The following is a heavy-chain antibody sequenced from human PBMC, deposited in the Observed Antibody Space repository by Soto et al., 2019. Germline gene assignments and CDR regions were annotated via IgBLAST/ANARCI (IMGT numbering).Heavy chain of an antibody. CDR2: IYHSGSA. Sequence: QVQLRESGPGLVKPSGTLSLTCAVSGDSISSSNWWSWVRQPPGKGLEWIGEIYHSGSANYNPSLPSRLTLSVDKSKNQFSLNLTSVTAADTAVYYCARARLGTLFRGFNWLGPWGPGTLVTISS. J-gene: IGHJ5*02. V-gene: IGHV4-4*02. D-gene: IGHD3-10*01. CDR3: ARARLGTLFRGFNWLGP. CDR1: GDSISSSNW.